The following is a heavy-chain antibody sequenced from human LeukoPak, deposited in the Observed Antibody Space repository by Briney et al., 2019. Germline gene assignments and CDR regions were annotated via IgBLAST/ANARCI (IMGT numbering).Heavy chain of an antibody. J-gene: IGHJ6*02. Sequence: PGGSLRLSCVASGFTFSDYYMSWIRQAPGKGLEWVSYISSSGSTISYADSVKGRFTISRDNAKNSLYLQMDSLRAEDTAVYYCARDLTPLIQLWPRSVDYNYGMDVWGQGTTVTVSS. D-gene: IGHD5-24*01. CDR1: GFTFSDYY. V-gene: IGHV3-11*01. CDR2: ISSSGSTI. CDR3: ARDLTPLIQLWPRSVDYNYGMDV.